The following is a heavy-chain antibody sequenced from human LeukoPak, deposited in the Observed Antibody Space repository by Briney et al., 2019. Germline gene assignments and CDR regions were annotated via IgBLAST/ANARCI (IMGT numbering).Heavy chain of an antibody. D-gene: IGHD1-26*01. CDR2: INPNSGGT. V-gene: IGHV1-2*02. J-gene: IGHJ4*02. CDR1: GYTFTGYY. Sequence: ASVKVSSKASGYTFTGYYMHWVRQAPGQGLEWMGWINPNSGGTNYAQKFQGRVTMTRDTSISTAYMELSRLRSDDTAVYYCARDLSGIKGYFDYWGQGTLVTVSS. CDR3: ARDLSGIKGYFDY.